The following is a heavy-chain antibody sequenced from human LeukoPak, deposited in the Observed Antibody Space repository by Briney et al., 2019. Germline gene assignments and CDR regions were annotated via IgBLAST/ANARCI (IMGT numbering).Heavy chain of an antibody. Sequence: GGSLRLSCAASGFTFSSYWMRSVRQAPGKGLVWVSRISTYVSSTNSAHPVKRRFTLSRDNAKNTLYLQMNSLRAEDTAVYYCVREYSSSSGRAFDIWGQGTMVTVSP. CDR2: ISTYVSST. J-gene: IGHJ3*02. D-gene: IGHD6-6*01. CDR1: GFTFSSYW. CDR3: VREYSSSSGRAFDI. V-gene: IGHV3-74*01.